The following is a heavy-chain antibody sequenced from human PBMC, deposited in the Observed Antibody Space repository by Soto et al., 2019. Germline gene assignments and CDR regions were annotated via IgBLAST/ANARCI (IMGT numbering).Heavy chain of an antibody. V-gene: IGHV3-23*01. CDR3: AKAGFSSGWSPSYFDY. Sequence: EVQLLESGGGLVQPGRSLRLSCAASGFTFSRYAMNWVRQAPGKGLEWVSAMSGTGGSTYYADSVKGRFTISRDNSKNTLYLQMNSLRVEDTVVFYCAKAGFSSGWSPSYFDYWGQGTLVTVSS. CDR2: MSGTGGST. CDR1: GFTFSRYA. D-gene: IGHD6-19*01. J-gene: IGHJ4*02.